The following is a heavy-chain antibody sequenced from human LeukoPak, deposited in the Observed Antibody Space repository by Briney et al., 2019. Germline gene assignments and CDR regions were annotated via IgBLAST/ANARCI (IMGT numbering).Heavy chain of an antibody. V-gene: IGHV3-21*01. CDR2: ISSSSSYI. CDR3: ASGAAMVTAEYFQH. Sequence: GGSLRLSCAASGFTFSSYGMSWVRQAPGKGLEWVSSISSSSSYIYYADSVKGRFTISRDNAKNSLFLQMNSLRAEDTAVYYCASGAAMVTAEYFQHWGQGTLVTVSS. J-gene: IGHJ1*01. CDR1: GFTFSSYG. D-gene: IGHD5-18*01.